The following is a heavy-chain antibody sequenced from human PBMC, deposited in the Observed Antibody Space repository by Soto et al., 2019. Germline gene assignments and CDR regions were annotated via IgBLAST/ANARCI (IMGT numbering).Heavy chain of an antibody. J-gene: IGHJ4*02. CDR1: GYTFTSYD. D-gene: IGHD2-2*02. CDR3: AIEATIRGDDY. V-gene: IGHV1-8*01. CDR2: MNPNSGNT. Sequence: QVQLVQSGAEVKKPGASVKVSCKASGYTFTSYDINWVRQATGQGLEWMGWMNPNSGNTGYAQKFQGRVSLPRNSTKRTANMELSRLTSEDTVVYYCAIEATIRGDDYGGQGTLVTVSS.